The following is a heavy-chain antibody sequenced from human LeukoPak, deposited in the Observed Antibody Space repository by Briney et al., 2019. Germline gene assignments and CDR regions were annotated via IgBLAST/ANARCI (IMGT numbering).Heavy chain of an antibody. CDR1: GDSVSGNSAA. CDR3: ARDPGYSSGWYHWFDP. Sequence: SQTLSLTCAISGDSVSGNSAAWNWIRQSPSRGLEWLGRTYYRSKWYNDYAVSVKSRITINPDTSKNQFSLQLNSVTPEDTAVYYCARDPGYSSGWYHWFDPWGQGTLVTVSS. J-gene: IGHJ5*02. CDR2: TYYRSKWYN. D-gene: IGHD6-19*01. V-gene: IGHV6-1*01.